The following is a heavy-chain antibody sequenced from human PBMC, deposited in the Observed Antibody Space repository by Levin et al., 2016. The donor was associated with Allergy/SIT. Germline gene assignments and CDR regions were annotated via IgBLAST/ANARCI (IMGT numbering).Heavy chain of an antibody. V-gene: IGHV5-10-1*01. CDR3: ARPAHGITMVRGVVSDDAFDI. D-gene: IGHD3-10*01. J-gene: IGHJ3*02. CDR2: IDPSDFYT. Sequence: VRQMPGKGLEWMGRIDPSDFYTDYSPSFQGHVTFSVDKSITTAYLQWSSLKASDTAMYYCARPAHGITMVRGVVSDDAFDIWGQGTMVTVSS.